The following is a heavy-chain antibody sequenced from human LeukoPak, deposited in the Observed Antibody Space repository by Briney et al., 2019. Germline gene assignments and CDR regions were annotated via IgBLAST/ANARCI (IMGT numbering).Heavy chain of an antibody. CDR2: ISGSGGTT. D-gene: IGHD1-26*01. CDR1: GFTFSSYA. Sequence: GGSLRLSCAASGFTFSSYAMSWVRQAPGKGLEWVSVISGSGGTTDYADSVKGRFTISRDNSKNTFYLQMNSLRAEDTAVYYCARDPTSGSHPHFDFWGQGILVTVSS. CDR3: ARDPTSGSHPHFDF. J-gene: IGHJ4*02. V-gene: IGHV3-23*01.